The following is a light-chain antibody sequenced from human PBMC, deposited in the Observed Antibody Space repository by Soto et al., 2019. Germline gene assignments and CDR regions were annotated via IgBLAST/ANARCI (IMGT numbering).Light chain of an antibody. CDR2: DDN. V-gene: IGLV1-51*01. Sequence: QSVRTQPPSVSAAPGQKVTISCSGSSSKIGGNSVSWYQQLPGTAPKLLIYDDNKRPSGIPDRFSGSKSGTSATLGITGFQTGDEADYYCRSWDSSLSAYVFGTGTKVTV. J-gene: IGLJ1*01. CDR3: RSWDSSLSAYV. CDR1: SSKIGGNS.